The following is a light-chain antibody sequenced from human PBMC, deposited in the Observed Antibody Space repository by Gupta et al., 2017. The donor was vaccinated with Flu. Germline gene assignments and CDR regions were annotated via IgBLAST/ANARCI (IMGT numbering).Light chain of an antibody. CDR3: QAWDSSLVV. CDR2: KDS. CDR1: KWGDKY. V-gene: IGLV3-1*01. Sequence: PGQTASITCSGDKWGDKYACWYQQKPGQSPLLVIYKDSKRPAGIPERFSGSNSGNTATLTISGTQAMDEADYYCQAWDSSLVVFGGGTKLTVL. J-gene: IGLJ3*02.